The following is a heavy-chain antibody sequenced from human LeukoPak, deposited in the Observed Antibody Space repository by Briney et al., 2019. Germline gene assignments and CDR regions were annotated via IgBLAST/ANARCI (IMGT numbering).Heavy chain of an antibody. CDR1: GFTFSNYW. CDR3: ASGYSGYSWGTFGS. J-gene: IGHJ4*02. D-gene: IGHD5-12*01. Sequence: GGSLRLSCAASGFTFSNYWMHWVRHAPGKGLVWVSRINRDGSSTIYADSGKGRFTISRDNAKNTLYLQMNSQRAEDTAVYYCASGYSGYSWGTFGSWDQGALVAVSS. CDR2: INRDGSST. V-gene: IGHV3-74*01.